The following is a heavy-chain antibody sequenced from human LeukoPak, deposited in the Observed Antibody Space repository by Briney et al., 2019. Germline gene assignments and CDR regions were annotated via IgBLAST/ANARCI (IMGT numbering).Heavy chain of an antibody. CDR2: IYHSGST. CDR3: ARGLHVFFDY. CDR1: GYSISSGYY. V-gene: IGHV4-38-2*02. Sequence: SETLSLTCTVSGYSISSGYYWGWIRQPPGKGLEWIGSIYHSGSTYYNPSLKSRVTISVDTSKNQFSLKLSSVTAADTAVYYCARGLHVFFDYWGQGTVVTVSS. J-gene: IGHJ4*02. D-gene: IGHD2-8*01.